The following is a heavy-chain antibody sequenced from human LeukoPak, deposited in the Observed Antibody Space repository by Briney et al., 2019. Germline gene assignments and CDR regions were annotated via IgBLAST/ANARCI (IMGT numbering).Heavy chain of an antibody. D-gene: IGHD1-26*01. CDR3: ARGYSGSYGRFDY. CDR1: GGSIRSYY. V-gene: IGHV4-59*01. Sequence: SETLSLTCTVSGGSIRSYYWSWIRQPPGKGLEWSGYTHYSGSTSYNPSLKSRVTMSVDTSENQFSLKLKSVTAADTAVYYCARGYSGSYGRFDYWGQGTLVTVSS. CDR2: THYSGST. J-gene: IGHJ4*02.